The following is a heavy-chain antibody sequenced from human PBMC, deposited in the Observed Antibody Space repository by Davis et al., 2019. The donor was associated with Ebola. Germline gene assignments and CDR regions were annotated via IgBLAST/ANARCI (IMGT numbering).Heavy chain of an antibody. V-gene: IGHV5-51*01. D-gene: IGHD1-26*01. CDR3: AKGRGPYRRGDAFDI. J-gene: IGHJ3*02. CDR2: IYPDDSDT. Sequence: GESLKISCKGSAYSLTSYWIGWVRQRPGKGLEWMGIIYPDDSDTRYSPSFQGQVTIPADKSISTVYLQWSSLKASDTSMYFCAKGRGPYRRGDAFDIWGRGTMVTVSS. CDR1: AYSLTSYW.